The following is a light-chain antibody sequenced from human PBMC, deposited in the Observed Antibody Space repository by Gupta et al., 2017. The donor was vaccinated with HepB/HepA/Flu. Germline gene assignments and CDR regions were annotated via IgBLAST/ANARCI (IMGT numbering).Light chain of an antibody. CDR2: EDT. V-gene: IGLV3-1*01. J-gene: IGLJ2*01. CDR1: KLGNKY. Sequence: SYELTQPPSVSVSPGQTASITCSGDKLGNKYACWYRQKPGQSPVLVFYEDTKRPSGIPERFSGSNSGNTATLTISGTQAMDEADYYCQAWDSSTVIFGGGTKLTVL. CDR3: QAWDSSTVI.